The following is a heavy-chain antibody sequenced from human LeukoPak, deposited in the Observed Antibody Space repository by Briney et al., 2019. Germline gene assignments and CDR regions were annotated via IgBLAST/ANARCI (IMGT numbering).Heavy chain of an antibody. J-gene: IGHJ5*02. D-gene: IGHD2-2*02. Sequence: SETLSPTCAVYGGSFSGYYWSWIRHPPGKGLDWIGEINHSGSTNYNPSLKSRVTISVDTSKNQFSLKLSSVTAADTAVYYCARGRGRVVVVPAAIPYSGNWFDPWGQGTLVTVSS. CDR3: ARGRGRVVVVPAAIPYSGNWFDP. V-gene: IGHV4-34*01. CDR1: GGSFSGYY. CDR2: INHSGST.